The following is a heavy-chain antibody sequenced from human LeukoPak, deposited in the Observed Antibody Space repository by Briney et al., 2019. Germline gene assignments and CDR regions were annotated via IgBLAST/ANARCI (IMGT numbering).Heavy chain of an antibody. Sequence: GGSLRLSCAASGFTFSSYWMSWLRQAPGKGLEWVANIKYDGNEEYYVDSVKGRFTISRDNAKNSLYLQLNSLRVEDTAVYYCKSGGAAPGSFDYWGQGTLVTVSP. V-gene: IGHV3-7*01. J-gene: IGHJ4*02. D-gene: IGHD1-1*01. CDR3: KSGGAAPGSFDY. CDR1: GFTFSSYW. CDR2: IKYDGNEE.